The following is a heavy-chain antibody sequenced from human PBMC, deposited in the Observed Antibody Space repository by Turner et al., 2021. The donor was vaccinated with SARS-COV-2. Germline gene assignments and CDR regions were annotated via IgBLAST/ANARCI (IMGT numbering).Heavy chain of an antibody. D-gene: IGHD6-19*01. CDR2: FDPEDGET. CDR3: ATGVAVAGTPSKYYYYYGMDV. Sequence: QVQLVQSGAEVKKPGASVKVSCKVSGYTLTELSMHWVRQAPGKGLEWMGGFDPEDGETMYAQKFQGRVTMTEDTSTDTAYMGLSSLRSEDTAVYYCATGVAVAGTPSKYYYYYGMDVWGQGTTVTVSS. V-gene: IGHV1-24*01. J-gene: IGHJ6*02. CDR1: GYTLTELS.